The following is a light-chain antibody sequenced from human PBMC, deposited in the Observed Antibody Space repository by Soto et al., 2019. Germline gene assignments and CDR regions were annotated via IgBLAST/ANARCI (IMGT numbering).Light chain of an antibody. CDR2: DAT. CDR1: QDIKNY. CDR3: QQCYSDFRT. J-gene: IGKJ3*01. V-gene: IGKV1-39*01. Sequence: DIQMTQSPSSLSASVGDRVTITCQASQDIKNYLNWYQQKAGEAPKFLIYDATSLQSGVPSRFSGSGSGTDFTLTISSLQPEDFATYYCQQCYSDFRTFGPGTKVDIK.